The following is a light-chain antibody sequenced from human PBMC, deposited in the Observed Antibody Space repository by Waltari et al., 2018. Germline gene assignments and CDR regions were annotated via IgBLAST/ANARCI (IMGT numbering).Light chain of an antibody. CDR3: QSWGTGIVL. CDR2: VNGDGSH. Sequence: QLVLTQSPSASASLGASVKLTCTLSSGHSNYAIAWHQQQPEKGPRFLMKVNGDGSHTRGDGIPDRFSGSSSGAGRYPTISSLQSEDEADYYCQSWGTGIVLFGGGAKLTVL. J-gene: IGLJ2*01. CDR1: SGHSNYA. V-gene: IGLV4-69*01.